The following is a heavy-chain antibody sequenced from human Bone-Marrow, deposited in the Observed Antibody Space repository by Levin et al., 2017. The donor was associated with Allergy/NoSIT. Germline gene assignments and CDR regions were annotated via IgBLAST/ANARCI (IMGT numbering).Heavy chain of an antibody. CDR3: ARVKAVTRMGSDTVTSNYYYAMDV. V-gene: IGHV3-48*01. D-gene: IGHD3-9*01. CDR2: ISSGGTTI. CDR1: GFSFSSYS. Sequence: PGGSLRLSCAASGFSFSSYSMHWVRQAPGKGLEWLSYISSGGTTIYYADSVRGRFTISRDNAKKSLFLQMNSLRAEDTAVYYCARVKAVTRMGSDTVTSNYYYAMDVWGQGTSVTVSS. J-gene: IGHJ6*02.